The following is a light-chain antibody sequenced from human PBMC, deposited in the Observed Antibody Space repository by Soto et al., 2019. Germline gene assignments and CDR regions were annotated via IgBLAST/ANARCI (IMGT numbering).Light chain of an antibody. CDR2: EVT. CDR3: SSYTSSNTQI. J-gene: IGLJ2*01. V-gene: IGLV2-14*01. Sequence: QSVLTQPASVSGSPGQSITISCTGASSDVGGYNYVSWHQQHPGKPPKLLIYEVTNRPSGISNRFSASRSGNTASLTISGLQTEDEADYYCSSYTSSNTQIFGGGTQLTVL. CDR1: SSDVGGYNY.